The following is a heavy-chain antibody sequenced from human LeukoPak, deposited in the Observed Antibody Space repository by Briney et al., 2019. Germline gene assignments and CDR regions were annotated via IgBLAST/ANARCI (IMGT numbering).Heavy chain of an antibody. J-gene: IGHJ5*02. V-gene: IGHV3-30*03. CDR1: GFTFSTYG. CDR2: ISYDGSNK. Sequence: GGSLRLSCAASGFTFSTYGMHWVRQAPGKGLEWVAVISYDGSNKYYADSVKGRFTISRDNSKNTLYLQMNNLRAEDTAVYYCARDSAYDYVWGSYRYPYNWFDPWGQGTLVTVSS. CDR3: ARDSAYDYVWGSYRYPYNWFDP. D-gene: IGHD3-16*02.